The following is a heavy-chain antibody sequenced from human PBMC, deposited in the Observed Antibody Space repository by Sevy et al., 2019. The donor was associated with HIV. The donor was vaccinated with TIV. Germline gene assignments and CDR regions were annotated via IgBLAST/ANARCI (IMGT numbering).Heavy chain of an antibody. D-gene: IGHD5-12*01. CDR3: AKDHALATLWVNNWFES. V-gene: IGHV3-30*18. CDR1: GFTFSSYG. CDR2: ITYDGSNQ. Sequence: GSLRLSCVASGFTFSSYGMHWVCQAPGKGLEWVAVITYDGSNQYYTDSVKGRFTISRDDSKNTLYLQMNSLRAEDTAVYYCAKDHALATLWVNNWFESWGQGTLVTVSS. J-gene: IGHJ5*01.